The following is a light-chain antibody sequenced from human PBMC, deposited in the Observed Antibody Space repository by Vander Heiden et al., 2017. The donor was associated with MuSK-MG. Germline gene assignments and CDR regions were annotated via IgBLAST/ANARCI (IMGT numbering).Light chain of an antibody. CDR1: SSNIGAGYA. Sequence: QSVLTQPPSVSGAPGQRVTIPCTGSSSNIGAGYAVHWYQQLPGTAPKLLIYDNSNRPSGVPDRFSGSKSGTSASLAITGLQAEDEADYYCQSYDSRLSGSRVFGGGTKLTVL. CDR2: DNS. V-gene: IGLV1-40*01. CDR3: QSYDSRLSGSRV. J-gene: IGLJ2*01.